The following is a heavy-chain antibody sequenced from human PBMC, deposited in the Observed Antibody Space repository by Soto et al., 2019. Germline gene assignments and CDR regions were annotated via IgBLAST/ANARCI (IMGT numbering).Heavy chain of an antibody. V-gene: IGHV3-49*04. D-gene: IGHD6-13*01. Sequence: PGGSLRLSCTASGFTFGDYAMSWVRQAPGKGLEWVGFIRSKAYGGTTEYAASVKGRFTISRDDSKSIAYLQMNSLKTEDTAVYYCTRDLGSSWYYYGKEVWGQGNTVP. J-gene: IGHJ6*02. CDR3: TRDLGSSWYYYGKEV. CDR2: IRSKAYGGTT. CDR1: GFTFGDYA.